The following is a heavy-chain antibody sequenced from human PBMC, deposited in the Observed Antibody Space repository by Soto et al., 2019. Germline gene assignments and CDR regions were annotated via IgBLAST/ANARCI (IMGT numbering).Heavy chain of an antibody. CDR2: VYYTGTT. J-gene: IGHJ4*02. D-gene: IGHD6-13*01. Sequence: SETLSLTCTVSGGSISSYFYIWVRQPPGKGLEWIGSVYYTGTTDYNPSLKSRVTISVDTSKTQFSLNLRSVTAADTAVYYCARDLEAVPRAFDYWGRGTLVTVSP. CDR3: ARDLEAVPRAFDY. CDR1: GGSISSYF. V-gene: IGHV4-59*01.